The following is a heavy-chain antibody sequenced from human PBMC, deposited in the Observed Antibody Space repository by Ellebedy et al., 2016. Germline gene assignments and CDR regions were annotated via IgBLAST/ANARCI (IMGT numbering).Heavy chain of an antibody. CDR2: ISGSGGST. CDR3: AKDWQSGSYSRMYFDL. D-gene: IGHD1-26*01. Sequence: GESLKISCAASGFTFSIYAMSWVRQAPGKGLEWVSSISGSGGSTYYADSVKGRFTISRDNFENTLYLQMNSLRAEDTAVYYCAKDWQSGSYSRMYFDLWGRGTLVTVSS. J-gene: IGHJ2*01. V-gene: IGHV3-23*01. CDR1: GFTFSIYA.